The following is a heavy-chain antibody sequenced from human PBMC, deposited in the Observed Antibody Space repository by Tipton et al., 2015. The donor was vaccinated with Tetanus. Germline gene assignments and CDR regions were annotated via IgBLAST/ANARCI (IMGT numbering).Heavy chain of an antibody. Sequence: TLSLTCAVSGGSFTDCYWGWVRQPPGRGLEWIGEINHSGTTYYNASLKSRPTMSVDTSGQHFSLNLNSVTASDTAMYYCARRRYTWNRGGFDLWGQGTMVTVSS. D-gene: IGHD1-20*01. V-gene: IGHV4-34*01. CDR2: INHSGTT. J-gene: IGHJ3*01. CDR3: ARRRYTWNRGGFDL. CDR1: GGSFTDCY.